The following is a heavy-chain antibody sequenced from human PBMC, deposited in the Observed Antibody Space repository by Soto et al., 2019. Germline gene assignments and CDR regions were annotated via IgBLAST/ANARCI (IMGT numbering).Heavy chain of an antibody. V-gene: IGHV4-4*07. Sequence: SETLSLTCTVSGGSITDYSWVWIRQPAGKGLEWIGRIFSSGSTNYNPSLKGRITMSLDTSKNQFSLKLNSATATDTAVYFCARGQGVVVTADNWFDPWGQGILVTVSS. J-gene: IGHJ5*02. D-gene: IGHD2-21*02. CDR3: ARGQGVVVTADNWFDP. CDR1: GGSITDYS. CDR2: IFSSGST.